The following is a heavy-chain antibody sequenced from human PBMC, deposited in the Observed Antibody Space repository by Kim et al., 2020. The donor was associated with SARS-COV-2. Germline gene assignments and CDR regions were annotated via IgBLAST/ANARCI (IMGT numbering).Heavy chain of an antibody. CDR1: GYTFTSYD. Sequence: ASVKVSCKASGYTFTSYDINWVRQATGQGLEWMGWMNPNSGNTGYAQKFQGRVTMTRNTSISTAYMELSSLRSEDTAVYYCARDIVAVAGTPYFFDYWGQGTLVTVSS. J-gene: IGHJ4*02. V-gene: IGHV1-8*01. CDR3: ARDIVAVAGTPYFFDY. D-gene: IGHD6-19*01. CDR2: MNPNSGNT.